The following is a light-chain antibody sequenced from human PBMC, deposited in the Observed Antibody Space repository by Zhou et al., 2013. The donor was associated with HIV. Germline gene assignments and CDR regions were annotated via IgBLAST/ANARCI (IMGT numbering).Light chain of an antibody. J-gene: IGKJ1*01. CDR3: QQYASLPRT. V-gene: IGKV1-33*01. Sequence: DIQMTQSPSSLSSYEGDRFTITCQASQDIKKFLGWYQQKPGQRPPKLLYLWCKPNLESTGSPQDSAEVDSGADFTFTIDGLQPEDTGTYYCQQYASLPRTFGRG. CDR2: CKP. CDR1: QDIKKF.